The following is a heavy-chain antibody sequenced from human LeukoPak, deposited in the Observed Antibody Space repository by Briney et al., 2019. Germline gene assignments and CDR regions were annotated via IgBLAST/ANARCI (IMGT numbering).Heavy chain of an antibody. V-gene: IGHV3-30*18. J-gene: IGHJ4*02. CDR2: ISYDGSNK. D-gene: IGHD6-13*01. Sequence: VGSLRLSCAASGFTFSSYGMHWVRQAPGKGLEWVAVISYDGSNKYYADSVKGRFTTSRDNSKNTLYLQMNSLRAEDTAVYYCAKERGYSSSWYDDYFDYWGQGTLVTVSS. CDR3: AKERGYSSSWYDDYFDY. CDR1: GFTFSSYG.